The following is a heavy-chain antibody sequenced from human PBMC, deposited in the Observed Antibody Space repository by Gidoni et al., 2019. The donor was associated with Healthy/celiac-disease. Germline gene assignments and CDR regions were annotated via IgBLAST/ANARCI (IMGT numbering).Heavy chain of an antibody. CDR2: TEDDGSNK. CDR1: GFTFSNHS. V-gene: IGHV3-30-3*01. J-gene: IGHJ6*02. Sequence: QVQLVESGGGVVQPGGSLRLSCAASGFTFSNHSMHWVRQAPGKGLGKGGEWVEVTEDDGSNKDAADNGKGRFTSDRYNYKNTLYLKRNRMRAEDTDVYYCERELGECELLGYYYGMDVWGQGTTVTVSS. CDR3: ERELGECELLGYYYGMDV. D-gene: IGHD1-26*01.